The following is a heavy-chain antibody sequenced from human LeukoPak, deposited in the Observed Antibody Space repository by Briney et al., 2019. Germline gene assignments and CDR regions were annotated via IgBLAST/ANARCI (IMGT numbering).Heavy chain of an antibody. D-gene: IGHD6-25*01. CDR1: GGSISSYY. J-gene: IGHJ4*02. V-gene: IGHV4-59*01. CDR3: ARGISSGPLPGDY. Sequence: SETLSLTCTVSGGSISSYYWSWIRQPPGKGLEWIGYTYYSGSTNYNPSLKSQVTISVDTSKNQFSLKLSSVTAADTAVYYCARGISSGPLPGDYWGQGTLVTVSS. CDR2: TYYSGST.